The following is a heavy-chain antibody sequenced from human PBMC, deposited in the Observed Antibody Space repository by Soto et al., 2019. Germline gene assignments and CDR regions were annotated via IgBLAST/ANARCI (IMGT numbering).Heavy chain of an antibody. D-gene: IGHD2-15*01. CDR1: GYTFTSYA. CDR2: INAGNGNT. CDR3: ARVRPPYHSFASYFDY. V-gene: IGHV1-3*01. Sequence: ASVKVSCKASGYTFTSYAMHWVRQAPGQRLEWMGWINAGNGNTKYSQKFQGRVTITRDTSASTAYMELSSLRSEDTAVYYCARVRPPYHSFASYFDYWGQGTLVTVSS. J-gene: IGHJ4*02.